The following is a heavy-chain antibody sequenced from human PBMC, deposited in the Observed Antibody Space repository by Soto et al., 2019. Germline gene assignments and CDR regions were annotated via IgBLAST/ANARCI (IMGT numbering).Heavy chain of an antibody. CDR2: IYYSGST. V-gene: IGHV4-59*01. CDR1: GGSISSYY. D-gene: IGHD3-3*01. CDR3: AREGRYYDFWSGYHYYYGMDV. J-gene: IGHJ6*02. Sequence: QVQLQESGPGLVKPSETLSLTCTVSGGSISSYYWSWIRQPPGKGLEWIGYIYYSGSTNYNPSLKSRVTISVDTSKNQFSLKLRSVTAADPAVYYCAREGRYYDFWSGYHYYYGMDVWGQGTTVTVSS.